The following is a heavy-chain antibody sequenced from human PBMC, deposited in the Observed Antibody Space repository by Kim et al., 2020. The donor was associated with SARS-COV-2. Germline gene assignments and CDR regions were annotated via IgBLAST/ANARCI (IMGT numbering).Heavy chain of an antibody. V-gene: IGHV4-34*01. Sequence: SETLSLTCAVYGGSFSGYYWSWIRQPPGKGLEWIGEINHSGSTNYNPSLKSRVTISVDTSKNQFSLKLSSVTAADTAVYYCARVGRTITTVTTFDYWGQGTLVTVSS. CDR2: INHSGST. CDR1: GGSFSGYY. CDR3: ARVGRTITTVTTFDY. J-gene: IGHJ4*02. D-gene: IGHD4-17*01.